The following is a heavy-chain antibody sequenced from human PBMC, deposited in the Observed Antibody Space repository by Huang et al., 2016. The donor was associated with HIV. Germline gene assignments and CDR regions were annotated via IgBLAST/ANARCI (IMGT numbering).Heavy chain of an antibody. CDR2: INHSGKP. D-gene: IGHD6-19*01. J-gene: IGHJ4*02. CDR1: CGSFSGYY. Sequence: QVQLRQWGAGLVKPSETLSLTCAVYCGSFSGYYWTWIRRSPGKGLEWIGEINHSGKPNYQPSLKSRVTISKDTAKNQFSLQLTSVSAADTGVYFCAREKAADSAWYGVYYFDYWGEGALVTVTS. CDR3: AREKAADSAWYGVYYFDY. V-gene: IGHV4-34*01.